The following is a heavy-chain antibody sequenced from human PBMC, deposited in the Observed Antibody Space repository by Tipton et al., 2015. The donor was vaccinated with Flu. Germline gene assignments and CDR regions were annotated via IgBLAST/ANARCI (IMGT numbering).Heavy chain of an antibody. CDR3: ARMADYYYGMDV. CDR2: IFHSGST. CDR1: GGSVSSFNW. J-gene: IGHJ6*02. V-gene: IGHV4-4*02. D-gene: IGHD5-24*01. Sequence: SLRLSCAVSGGSVSSFNWWSWVRQPPGKGLEWIGEIFHSGSTNYNPSLKSRVTISLDESENQFSLKLTSVTAADTAVYYCARMADYYYGMDVWGQGTTVTVSS.